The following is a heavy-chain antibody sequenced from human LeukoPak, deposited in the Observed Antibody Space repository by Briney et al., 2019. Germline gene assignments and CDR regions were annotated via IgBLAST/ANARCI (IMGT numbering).Heavy chain of an antibody. CDR2: LIGSSGAT. CDR1: GFTFSNYA. V-gene: IGHV3-23*01. Sequence: GGSLRLSRAASGFTFSNYAMNWVRQAPGKGLEWVAVLIGSSGATDYADSVKGRFTISRDNSKNTLFLQMNSLRAEDTAIYYCAKGAYDYIEIAYFDYWAREPWSPSPQ. J-gene: IGHJ4*02. CDR3: AKGAYDYIEIAYFDY. D-gene: IGHD5-12*01.